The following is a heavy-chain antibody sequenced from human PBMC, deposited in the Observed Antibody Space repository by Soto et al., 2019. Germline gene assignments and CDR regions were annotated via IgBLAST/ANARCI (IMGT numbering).Heavy chain of an antibody. Sequence: GAPAKVSCKASGGTFSSYAISWVRQAPEQGLEWMGGIIPIFGTANYAQKFQGRVTITADESTSTAYMELSSLRSEDTAVYYCAANYYDSSGYYYVYFDYWGQGTLVTVS. CDR3: AANYYDSSGYYYVYFDY. CDR1: GGTFSSYA. J-gene: IGHJ4*02. CDR2: IIPIFGTA. D-gene: IGHD3-22*01. V-gene: IGHV1-69*13.